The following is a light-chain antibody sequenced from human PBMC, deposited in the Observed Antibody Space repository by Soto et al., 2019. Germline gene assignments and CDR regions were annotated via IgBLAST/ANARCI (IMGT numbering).Light chain of an antibody. CDR1: SSNIGSNY. Sequence: QSVLTQPPSAPGTPGQRVTISCSGSSSNIGSNYVYWYQQLPGTAPKLLIYRNNQRPSGVPDRFSGSKSGTSASLAISGLRSEDEADYYCAAWDDSLSSVVFGGGTKLTVL. CDR3: AAWDDSLSSVV. V-gene: IGLV1-47*01. CDR2: RNN. J-gene: IGLJ2*01.